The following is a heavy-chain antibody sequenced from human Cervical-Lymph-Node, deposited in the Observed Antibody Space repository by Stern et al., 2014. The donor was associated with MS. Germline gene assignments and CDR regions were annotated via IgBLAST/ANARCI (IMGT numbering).Heavy chain of an antibody. CDR1: GFTFSSYT. CDR3: ARVRNNGFDI. Sequence: EVQLVESGGGLVKPGGSLRLSCAASGFTFSSYTMNWVRQAPGKGLEWVSSISSSSSSIYYADSVKDRFTSSRDNAKNSLYLHVNSLRAEDTAVYYCARVRNNGFDIWGQGTMVTVSS. J-gene: IGHJ3*02. V-gene: IGHV3-21*01. CDR2: ISSSSSSI.